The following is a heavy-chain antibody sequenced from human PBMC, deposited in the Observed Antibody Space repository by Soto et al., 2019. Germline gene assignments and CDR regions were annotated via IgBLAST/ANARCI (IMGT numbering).Heavy chain of an antibody. J-gene: IGHJ4*02. V-gene: IGHV4-61*01. D-gene: IGHD3-22*01. CDR1: GGSVSSGSYY. CDR2: IYYSGTT. Sequence: PSETLSLTCTVSGGSVSSGSYYWSWIRQPPGKGLEWSGYIYYSGTTNYNPSLQSRVTISVDTSKNQFSLKLSSVTAADTAVYYCARVGDSSGYFDTYFDYWGQGTLVTVSS. CDR3: ARVGDSSGYFDTYFDY.